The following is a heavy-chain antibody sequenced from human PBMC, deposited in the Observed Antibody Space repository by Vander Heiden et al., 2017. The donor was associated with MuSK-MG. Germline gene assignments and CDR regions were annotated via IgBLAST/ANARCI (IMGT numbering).Heavy chain of an antibody. D-gene: IGHD1-1*01. V-gene: IGHV6-1*01. CDR3: ASGIYFFDH. Sequence: VQLQQSGPGPAKPSHTLSLICAVSGDSISNNTAARNWIRQSPSRGLEWLGRTYYRSKWTNDYAVSVKSRITINPDTSKNHFSLRLNSVTPEDTAVYYCASGIYFFDHWGQGILVTVTS. CDR2: TYYRSKWTN. J-gene: IGHJ4*02. CDR1: GDSISNNTAA.